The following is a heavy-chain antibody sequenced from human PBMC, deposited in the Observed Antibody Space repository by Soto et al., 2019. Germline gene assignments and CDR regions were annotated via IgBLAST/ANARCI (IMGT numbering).Heavy chain of an antibody. D-gene: IGHD7-27*01. V-gene: IGHV3-74*03. CDR3: TRGGTTTTYWGLFSY. Sequence: EVQLVESGGGLVQPGGSLRLSCAASGFTFSNYWIHWVRQVPGKGLVWVSRVKSDGTSTSYADFVKGRFTITRDNAKNTVYLQRANLGAADTAVYSRTRGGTTTTYWGLFSYWGQGALVAVSS. CDR2: VKSDGTST. J-gene: IGHJ4*02. CDR1: GFTFSNYW.